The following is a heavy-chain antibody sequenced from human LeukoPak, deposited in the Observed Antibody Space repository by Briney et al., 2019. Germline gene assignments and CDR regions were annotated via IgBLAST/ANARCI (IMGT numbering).Heavy chain of an antibody. CDR1: GFTFSSYW. V-gene: IGHV3-74*01. CDR2: INSEGSST. D-gene: IGHD3-22*01. CDR3: ARRSSGTLYYYYYYMDV. Sequence: GGSLRLSCAASGFTFSSYWMHWVRQAPGKGLVWVSRINSEGSSTSYADSVKGRFTISRDNAKKKLYLQMNSLRAEDTAVYYCARRSSGTLYYYYYYMDVWGKGTTVTVSS. J-gene: IGHJ6*03.